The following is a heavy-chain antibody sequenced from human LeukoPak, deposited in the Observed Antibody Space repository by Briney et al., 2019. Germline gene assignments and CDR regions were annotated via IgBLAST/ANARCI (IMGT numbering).Heavy chain of an antibody. CDR3: ARVDRHYYDSSAYSDAR. V-gene: IGHV1-8*01. D-gene: IGHD3-22*01. J-gene: IGHJ4*02. CDR2: MNPNSGNT. CDR1: GYTFTSYD. Sequence: GASVKVSCKASGYTFTSYDINWVRQATGQGLEWMGWMNPNSGNTGYAQKFQGRVTMTRNTSISTAYMELSSLRSDDTAVYYCARVDRHYYDSSAYSDARWGQGTLVTVSS.